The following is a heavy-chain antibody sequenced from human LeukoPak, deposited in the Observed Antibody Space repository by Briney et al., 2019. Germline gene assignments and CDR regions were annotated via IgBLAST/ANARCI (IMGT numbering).Heavy chain of an antibody. D-gene: IGHD4-23*01. CDR1: GFTLSSYW. CDR3: ARDNGGSLDH. Sequence: GGSLRLSCAASGFTLSSYWMAWVRQAPGKGLEWVANIKHDESEKYYAESARGRFTISRENAKNSLYLQMNSLRAEDTALYYCARDNGGSLDHWGQGTLLTVSS. V-gene: IGHV3-7*03. CDR2: IKHDESEK. J-gene: IGHJ4*02.